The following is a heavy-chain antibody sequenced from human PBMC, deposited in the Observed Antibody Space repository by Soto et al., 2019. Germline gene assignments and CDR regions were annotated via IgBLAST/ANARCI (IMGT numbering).Heavy chain of an antibody. Sequence: LRLSCIASGFTFRTFAMNWVRQAPGKGLEWVSTVSGGGDSTYYADSVKGRFTISRDNPNNTLYLQMNSLRDEDTAVYYCAKGGRIPTSSVDYWGQGTLVTVSS. CDR3: AKGGRIPTSSVDY. J-gene: IGHJ4*02. CDR1: GFTFRTFA. CDR2: VSGGGDST. D-gene: IGHD2-2*01. V-gene: IGHV3-23*01.